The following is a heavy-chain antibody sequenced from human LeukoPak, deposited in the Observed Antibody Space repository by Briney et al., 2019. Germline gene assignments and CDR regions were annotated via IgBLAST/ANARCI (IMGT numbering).Heavy chain of an antibody. CDR2: LDPSDIST. Sequence: ASVKVSCKASGYSFTTYYIHWVRQAPGQGLEWMGILDPSDISTTYAQKFQDRVTMTWDMSTSTVYMELRSLRSEDTAMYYCTRDRSEILSPCFDLWGQGTLVTVSS. D-gene: IGHD2-8*02. CDR1: GYSFTTYY. V-gene: IGHV1-46*01. J-gene: IGHJ4*02. CDR3: TRDRSEILSPCFDL.